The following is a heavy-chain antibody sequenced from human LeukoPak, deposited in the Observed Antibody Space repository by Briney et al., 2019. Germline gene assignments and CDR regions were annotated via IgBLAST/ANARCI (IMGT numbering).Heavy chain of an antibody. D-gene: IGHD5-18*01. Sequence: PSETLSLTCTVSGGSISSGDYYWSWIRQPPGKGLEWIGYIYYSGSTYYNPSLKSRVTISVDTSKNQFSLKPSSVTAADTAVYYCARDRGYSYGPDAFDIWGQGTMVTVSS. V-gene: IGHV4-30-4*01. CDR3: ARDRGYSYGPDAFDI. CDR2: IYYSGST. J-gene: IGHJ3*02. CDR1: GGSISSGDYY.